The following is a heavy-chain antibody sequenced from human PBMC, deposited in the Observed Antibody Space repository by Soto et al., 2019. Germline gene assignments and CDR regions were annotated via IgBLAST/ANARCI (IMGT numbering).Heavy chain of an antibody. Sequence: TLSLTCTVSGGSISSGGYYWSWIRQHPGKGLEWNGYIYYSGSTYYDPSLKSRVTISVDTSKNQFSLKLSSVTAADTAVYYCARGVLLWFGEPPEFDPWGQGTLVTVSS. CDR1: GGSISSGGYY. V-gene: IGHV4-31*03. CDR3: ARGVLLWFGEPPEFDP. CDR2: IYYSGST. D-gene: IGHD3-10*01. J-gene: IGHJ5*02.